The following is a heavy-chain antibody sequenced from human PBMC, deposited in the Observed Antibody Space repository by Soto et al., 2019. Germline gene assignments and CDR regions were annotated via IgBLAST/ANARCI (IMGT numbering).Heavy chain of an antibody. D-gene: IGHD2-2*01. CDR2: ISYDGSNK. J-gene: IGHJ6*02. CDR3: AKDRAVFMCSSTSCEHHGMDV. CDR1: GFTFSSYG. V-gene: IGHV3-30*18. Sequence: GGSLRLSCAASGFTFSSYGMHWVRQAPGKGLEWVAVISYDGSNKYYADSVKGRFTISRDNSKNTLYLQMNSLRAEDTAVYYCAKDRAVFMCSSTSCEHHGMDVWGQGTTVTVS.